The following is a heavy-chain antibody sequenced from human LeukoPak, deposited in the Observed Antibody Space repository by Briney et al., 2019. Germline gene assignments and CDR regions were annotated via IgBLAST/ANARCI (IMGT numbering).Heavy chain of an antibody. Sequence: EASVKVSCKASGYTFTSYGISWVRQAPGQGLEWMGWISAYNGNTNYAQKLQGRVTMTTDTSTSTAYMELRSLRSDDTAVYYCARDGLEYSSSSVAPRHPWGQGTLVTVSS. CDR3: ARDGLEYSSSSVAPRHP. CDR1: GYTFTSYG. J-gene: IGHJ5*02. CDR2: ISAYNGNT. D-gene: IGHD6-6*01. V-gene: IGHV1-18*01.